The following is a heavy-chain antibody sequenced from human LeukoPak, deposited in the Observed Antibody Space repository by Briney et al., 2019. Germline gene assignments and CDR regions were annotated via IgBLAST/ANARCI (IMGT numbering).Heavy chain of an antibody. CDR2: INHSGST. CDR3: ARGLGSSRGRATVPRYPTKDY. CDR1: GGSFSGYY. V-gene: IGHV4-34*01. Sequence: SETLSLTCAVYGGSFSGYYWSGIRQPPGKGLEWIGEINHSGSTNYNPSLKSRVTISVDTSKNQFSLKLSSVTAADTAVYYCARGLGSSRGRATVPRYPTKDYWGQGTLVTVPS. J-gene: IGHJ4*02. D-gene: IGHD6-13*01.